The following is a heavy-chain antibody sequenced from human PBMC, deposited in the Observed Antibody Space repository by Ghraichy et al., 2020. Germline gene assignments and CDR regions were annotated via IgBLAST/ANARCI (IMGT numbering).Heavy chain of an antibody. CDR3: ARHDAPDFVVVPAAASY. V-gene: IGHV4-59*08. Sequence: SETLSLTCTVSGGSISSYYWSWIRQPPGKGLEWIGYIYYSGSTNYNPSLKSRVTISVDTSKNQFSLKLSSVTAADTAVYYCARHDAPDFVVVPAAASYWGQGTLVTVSS. J-gene: IGHJ4*02. D-gene: IGHD2-2*01. CDR1: GGSISSYY. CDR2: IYYSGST.